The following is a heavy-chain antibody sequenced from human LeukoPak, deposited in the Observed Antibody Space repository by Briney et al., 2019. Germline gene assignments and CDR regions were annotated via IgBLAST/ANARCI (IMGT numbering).Heavy chain of an antibody. Sequence: GGSLRLSCAASGFTFRNQAMSWVRQAPGKGLEWVSALSGSGGSTSYADSVKGRFTISRDNSNNTLYLQMNSLRAEDTAVYYCAKDQSGCSGGSCYSSFDYWGQGTLVTVSS. J-gene: IGHJ4*02. CDR2: LSGSGGST. CDR1: GFTFRNQA. CDR3: AKDQSGCSGGSCYSSFDY. D-gene: IGHD2-15*01. V-gene: IGHV3-23*01.